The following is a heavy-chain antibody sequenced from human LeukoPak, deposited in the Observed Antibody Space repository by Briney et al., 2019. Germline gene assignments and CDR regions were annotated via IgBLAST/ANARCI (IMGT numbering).Heavy chain of an antibody. J-gene: IGHJ3*02. CDR3: AREVDGTGAFDI. CDR1: GDSVSSNSAS. CDR2: TYYRSKWYN. Sequence: SQTLSLTCAISGDSVSSNSASWNWIRPSPSRGLEWLGRTYYRSKWYNGYAVSVKSRITINPDTSKNQFSLHLNSVTPEDTAVYYCAREVDGTGAFDIWGQGTMVTVSS. D-gene: IGHD6-19*01. V-gene: IGHV6-1*01.